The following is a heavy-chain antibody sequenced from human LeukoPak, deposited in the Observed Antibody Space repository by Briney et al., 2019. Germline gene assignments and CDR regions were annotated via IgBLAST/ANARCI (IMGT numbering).Heavy chain of an antibody. CDR3: ARDTGTDYFDY. D-gene: IGHD2-8*02. J-gene: IGHJ4*02. CDR2: ISYDGSNK. CDR1: GFTFSSYA. V-gene: IGHV3-30-3*01. Sequence: PGGSLRLSCAASGFTFSSYAMHWVRQAPGKGLEWVAVISYDGSNKYYAGSVKGRFTISRDNSENTLYLQMNSLRAEDTAVYYCARDTGTDYFDYWGQGTLVTVSS.